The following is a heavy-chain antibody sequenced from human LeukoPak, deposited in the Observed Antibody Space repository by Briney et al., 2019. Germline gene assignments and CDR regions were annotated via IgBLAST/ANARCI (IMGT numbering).Heavy chain of an antibody. CDR1: GGSISSYY. V-gene: IGHV4-59*12. CDR2: IYYSGST. Sequence: PSETLSLTCTVSGGSISSYYWSWIRQPPGKGLEWIGDIYYSGSTNYNQSLKSRVTISTDTSKKQFSLKLSSVTAADTAVYYCARVSGYGSGMENYYYMDVWGKGTTVTVSS. D-gene: IGHD3-10*01. CDR3: ARVSGYGSGMENYYYMDV. J-gene: IGHJ6*03.